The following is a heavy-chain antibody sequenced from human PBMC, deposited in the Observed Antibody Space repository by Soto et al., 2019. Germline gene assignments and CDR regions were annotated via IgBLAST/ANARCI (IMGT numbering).Heavy chain of an antibody. CDR1: GGTFSKYT. D-gene: IGHD5-12*01. J-gene: IGHJ2*01. Sequence: QVQLVQSGAEVKKPGSSVKVSCKVSGGTFSKYTINWVRQAPGQGLEWMAGIIPIYGTANYAQKFHGRISVTVDESTTTAYMELRGLRSDDTAVYYCARDRDGYNYWYFDLWGRGSLITVSS. CDR3: ARDRDGYNYWYFDL. V-gene: IGHV1-69*01. CDR2: IIPIYGTA.